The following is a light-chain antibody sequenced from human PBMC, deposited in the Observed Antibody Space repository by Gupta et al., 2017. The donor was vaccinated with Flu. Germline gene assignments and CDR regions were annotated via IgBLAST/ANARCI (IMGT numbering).Light chain of an antibody. Sequence: QLVLTQSPSASASLGASVKLTCTLSSGHSRYAIAWHQQQPEKGPRYLMKLNSDGSHSKGDGSPERFSGSSSGAERYLTIASRQAGDEADYYCQTWGTGIVVFGGGTKLTVL. CDR2: LNSDGSH. CDR1: SGHSRYA. J-gene: IGLJ2*01. CDR3: QTWGTGIVV. V-gene: IGLV4-69*01.